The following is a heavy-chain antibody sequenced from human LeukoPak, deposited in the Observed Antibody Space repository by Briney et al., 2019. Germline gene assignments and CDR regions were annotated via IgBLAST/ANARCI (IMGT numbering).Heavy chain of an antibody. CDR3: ARGGITMVRGVIRPHYFDY. Sequence: SVKVSCKASGGTISSNAISWVRQAPGQGLEWMGGIIPIFGTANYAQKFQGRVTITADKSTSTAYMELSSLRSEDTAVYYCARGGITMVRGVIRPHYFDYWGQGTLVTVSS. CDR1: GGTISSNA. V-gene: IGHV1-69*06. CDR2: IIPIFGTA. J-gene: IGHJ4*02. D-gene: IGHD3-10*01.